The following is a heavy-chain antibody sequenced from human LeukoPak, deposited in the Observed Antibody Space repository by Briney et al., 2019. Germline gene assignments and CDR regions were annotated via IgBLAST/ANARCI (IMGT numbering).Heavy chain of an antibody. CDR1: GFTFSDYA. J-gene: IGHJ4*02. CDR3: AKSGGGETIPPKLYSSGFDY. V-gene: IGHV3-9*01. Sequence: GGSLRLSCAASGFTFSDYAMHWVRQAPGKGLEWVSGISWNSGSIGYADSVKGRFTISRDNAKNSLYLQMNSLRAEDTALYYCAKSGGGETIPPKLYSSGFDYWGQGTLVTVSS. CDR2: ISWNSGSI. D-gene: IGHD6-19*01.